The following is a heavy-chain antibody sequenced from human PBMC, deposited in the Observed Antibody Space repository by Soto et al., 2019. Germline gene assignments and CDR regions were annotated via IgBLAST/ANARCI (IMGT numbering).Heavy chain of an antibody. D-gene: IGHD3-22*01. CDR2: ISGSGGST. CDR1: GFTFSNYA. J-gene: IGHJ4*02. Sequence: GSLRLSCAVSGFTFSNYAMSWVRQAPGKGLEWVSGISGSGGSTYYADSVRGRFTISRDNSKNTLYLQMNSLRVEDTAVYFCAKHYYYDSTGYSDYWGQGALVTVSS. V-gene: IGHV3-23*01. CDR3: AKHYYYDSTGYSDY.